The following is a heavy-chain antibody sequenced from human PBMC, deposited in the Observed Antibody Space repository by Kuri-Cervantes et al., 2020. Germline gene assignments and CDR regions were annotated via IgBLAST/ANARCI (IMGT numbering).Heavy chain of an antibody. Sequence: GESLKISCEGSGFTFISYVMHWVRQAPGKGLEWVSSIDGSGKLIYYADSVKGRFTISRDNSKNTLYLQMNSLRAEDTALYYCTKDYSSSYYYMDVWGKGTTVTVSS. CDR3: TKDYSSSYYYMDV. CDR2: IDGSGKLI. CDR1: GFTFISYV. D-gene: IGHD6-6*01. J-gene: IGHJ6*03. V-gene: IGHV3-23*01.